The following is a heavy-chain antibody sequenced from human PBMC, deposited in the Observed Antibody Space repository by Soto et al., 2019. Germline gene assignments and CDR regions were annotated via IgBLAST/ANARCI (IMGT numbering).Heavy chain of an antibody. CDR2: INNDGSNT. CDR1: GFTFSSYW. J-gene: IGHJ4*02. D-gene: IGHD3-22*01. Sequence: EVQLVESGGGLVQPGGSLRLSCAASGFTFSSYWMHWVRQAPGKGLVWVSHINNDGSNTRYADSVKGRFTISRDNAKNTMYLQMNSLRAEDTAVYYCVRATYYYDSSGLGGYWGQGTLVTVSS. V-gene: IGHV3-74*01. CDR3: VRATYYYDSSGLGGY.